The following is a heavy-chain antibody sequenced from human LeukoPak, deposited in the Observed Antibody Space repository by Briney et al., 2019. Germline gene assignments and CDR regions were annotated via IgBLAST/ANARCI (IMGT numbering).Heavy chain of an antibody. Sequence: SETLSLTCAVYGGSFSGYYWGWIRQPPGKGLEWIGSIYYSKNTYYNPSLKSRVTISADTSKNQFSLTLGSVSATDTAVYYCVSPRGFSYGYFDYWGQGTLVTVSS. V-gene: IGHV4-34*01. CDR3: VSPRGFSYGYFDY. CDR1: GGSFSGYY. CDR2: IYYSKNT. D-gene: IGHD5-18*01. J-gene: IGHJ4*02.